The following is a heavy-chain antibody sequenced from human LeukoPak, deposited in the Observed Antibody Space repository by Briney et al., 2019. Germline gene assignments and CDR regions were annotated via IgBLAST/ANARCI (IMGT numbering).Heavy chain of an antibody. CDR2: IIPIFGTA. V-gene: IGHV1-69*13. Sequence: SVKVSCKASGGTFISYAISWVRQAPGQGLEWMGGIIPIFGTANYAQKFQGRVTITADESTSTAYMELSSLRSEDTAVYYCARGYCSGGSCYHPNDYWGQGTLVTVSS. J-gene: IGHJ4*02. CDR1: GGTFISYA. D-gene: IGHD2-15*01. CDR3: ARGYCSGGSCYHPNDY.